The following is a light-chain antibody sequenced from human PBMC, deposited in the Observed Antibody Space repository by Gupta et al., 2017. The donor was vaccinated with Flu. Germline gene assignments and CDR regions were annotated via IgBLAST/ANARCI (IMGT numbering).Light chain of an antibody. J-gene: IGKJ4*01. CDR1: QSIGTY. V-gene: IGKV3-11*01. CDR3: QQRSNWPLLT. Sequence: ATLSLSPGERATLSCRASQSIGTYLAWYQQKPGQAPRLLIYDASKRVTGIPARFSGSGSGTDFTLTISRREPEDFAVYYCQQRSNWPLLTFGGGTKVEIK. CDR2: DAS.